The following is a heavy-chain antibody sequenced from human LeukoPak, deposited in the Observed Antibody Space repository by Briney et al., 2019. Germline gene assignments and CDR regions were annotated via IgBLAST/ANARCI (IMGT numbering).Heavy chain of an antibody. J-gene: IGHJ5*02. CDR3: ARGRYCSDGNCYHNWFDP. CDR1: GYTFTGYY. Sequence: ASVKVSCKASGYTFTGYYMHWVRQAPGQGPEWMGWISPNSGGTDYAQKFQGRVTMTRDTSINTAYMELSSLRSDDTAVYYCARGRYCSDGNCYHNWFDPWGQGTLVTVSS. CDR2: ISPNSGGT. V-gene: IGHV1-2*02. D-gene: IGHD2-15*01.